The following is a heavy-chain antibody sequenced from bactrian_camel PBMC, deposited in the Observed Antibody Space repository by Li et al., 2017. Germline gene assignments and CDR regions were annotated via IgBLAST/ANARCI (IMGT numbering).Heavy chain of an antibody. CDR3: AEDSPCDGSWGTDFGY. CDR2: IDSFGST. D-gene: IGHD6*01. V-gene: IGHV3S53*01. CDR1: GSIYGDAC. Sequence: HVQLVESGGGSVQAGGSLRLSCGASGSIYGDACVGWLRQAPGKEHEGVATIDSFGSTTYAGSVKGRFTISKDNAKNTLYLQMNSLKPEDTAMYYCAEDSPCDGSWGTDFGYWGQGTQVTVS. J-gene: IGHJ6*01.